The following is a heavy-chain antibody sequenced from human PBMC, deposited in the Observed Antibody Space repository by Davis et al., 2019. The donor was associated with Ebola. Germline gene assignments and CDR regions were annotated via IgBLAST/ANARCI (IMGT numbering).Heavy chain of an antibody. J-gene: IGHJ4*02. CDR3: ARQWGYYDSSGYYSSAIDY. V-gene: IGHV4-39*01. D-gene: IGHD3-22*01. CDR2: IYYSGST. CDR1: GGSISSSSYY. Sequence: SETLSLTCTVSGGSISSSSYYWGWIRQPPGKGLEWIGSIYYSGSTYYNPSLTSRVTISVDTSKNQFSLKLSSVTAADTAVYYCARQWGYYDSSGYYSSAIDYWGQGTLVTVSS.